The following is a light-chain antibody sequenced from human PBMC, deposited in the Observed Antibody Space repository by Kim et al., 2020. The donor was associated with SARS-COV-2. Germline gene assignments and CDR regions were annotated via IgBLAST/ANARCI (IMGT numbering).Light chain of an antibody. J-gene: IGLJ3*02. CDR1: DLGDRY. V-gene: IGLV3-1*01. CDR2: QDV. Sequence: SYELTQPPSVSVSPGQTAIITCSGDDLGDRYTFWFQQKPGHSPVLVIYQDVKRTSGIPERFSASNSGNTATLTISGTQPMDEADYYCQTWDRGTAVVFGG. CDR3: QTWDRGTAVV.